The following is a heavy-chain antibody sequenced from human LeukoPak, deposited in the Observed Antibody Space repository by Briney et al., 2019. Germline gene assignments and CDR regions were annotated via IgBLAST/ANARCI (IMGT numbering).Heavy chain of an antibody. CDR1: GFTFSTSA. J-gene: IGHJ4*02. Sequence: GGSLRLSCAASGFTFSTSAVHWIRQAPGRGLEWVAVISIDGNNPYYADTVKGRFTISRDNSKNTLYLQMTSLKTEDTAVYFCARYLFSDFYFDHWGQGTLVTVSS. D-gene: IGHD2-21*01. V-gene: IGHV3-30*01. CDR2: ISIDGNNP. CDR3: ARYLFSDFYFDH.